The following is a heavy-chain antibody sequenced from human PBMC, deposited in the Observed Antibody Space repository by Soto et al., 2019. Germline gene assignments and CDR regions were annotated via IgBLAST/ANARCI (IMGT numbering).Heavy chain of an antibody. CDR2: ISGSGGTT. CDR1: GFTFENYA. CDR3: AKDSWAIFGVPAGEYYAMDV. D-gene: IGHD3-3*01. V-gene: IGHV3-23*01. J-gene: IGHJ6*02. Sequence: WGSLRLSCVASGFTFENYAMSWVRQAPGKGLEWVSAISGSGGTTYYSDSVKGRFTISRDNSKNTVYLQMNDLRVEDAAEYFCAKDSWAIFGVPAGEYYAMDVWGQGTTVTVSS.